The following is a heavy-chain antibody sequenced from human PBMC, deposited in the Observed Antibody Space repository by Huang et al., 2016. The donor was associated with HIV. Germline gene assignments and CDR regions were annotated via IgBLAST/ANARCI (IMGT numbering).Heavy chain of an antibody. CDR1: GFTFSSYG. CDR2: ISYDAKTK. J-gene: IGHJ4*02. D-gene: IGHD6-13*01. Sequence: QVQLVESGGGVVQPGRSLRISCAASGFTFSSYGMPWVRQAPGKGLEGLAVISYDAKTKYYADSVKGRFSISRDNSKTTVYLQLNSLRLEDTAVYYCAKGGSAAAVLDFWGQGTLVTVSS. CDR3: AKGGSAAAVLDF. V-gene: IGHV3-30*18.